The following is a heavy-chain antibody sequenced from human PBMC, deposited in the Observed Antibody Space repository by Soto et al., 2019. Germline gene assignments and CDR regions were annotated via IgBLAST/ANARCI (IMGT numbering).Heavy chain of an antibody. D-gene: IGHD6-6*01. CDR2: IIPILGIA. CDR1: GGTFSSYT. Sequence: AASVKVSCKASGGTFSSYTISWVRQAPGQGLEWMGRIIPILGIANYAQKFQGRVTITADKSTSTAYMELSSLRSEDTAVYYCASRYSSSSVNDYWGQGTLVTVSS. CDR3: ASRYSSSSVNDY. J-gene: IGHJ4*02. V-gene: IGHV1-69*02.